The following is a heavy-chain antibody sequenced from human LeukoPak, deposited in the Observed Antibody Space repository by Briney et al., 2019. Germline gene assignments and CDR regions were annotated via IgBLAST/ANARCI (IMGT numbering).Heavy chain of an antibody. Sequence: PSETLSLTCTVSGGSISSYYWSWIRQPPGKGLDWIGYIYYSGSTNYNPSLKSRVTISVDPSKNQFSLKLSSVTAADTAVYYCARGPPGGQFDPWGQGTLVTVSS. D-gene: IGHD3-10*01. CDR2: IYYSGST. CDR3: ARGPPGGQFDP. V-gene: IGHV4-59*01. CDR1: GGSISSYY. J-gene: IGHJ5*02.